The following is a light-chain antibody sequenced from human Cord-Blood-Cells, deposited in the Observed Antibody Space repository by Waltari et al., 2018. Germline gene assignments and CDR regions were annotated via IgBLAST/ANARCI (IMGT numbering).Light chain of an antibody. Sequence: QSALTQPASVSGSPGQSFTISCTGTSSAVGGYHHVSGYQQHPGKAPKLMIYDVSNRPSGVSNRFSGSKSGNTASLTISGLQAEDEADYYCSSYTSSSTYVFGTGTKVTVL. V-gene: IGLV2-14*01. CDR2: DVS. CDR3: SSYTSSSTYV. CDR1: SSAVGGYHH. J-gene: IGLJ1*01.